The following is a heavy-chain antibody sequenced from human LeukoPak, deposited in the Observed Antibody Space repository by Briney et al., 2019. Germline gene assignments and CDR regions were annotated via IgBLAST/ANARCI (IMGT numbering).Heavy chain of an antibody. V-gene: IGHV4-4*09. J-gene: IGHJ4*02. Sequence: PSETLSLTCSVSGGSLTNYYWGWIRQPPGKGLEFIGYIHSDGTTNYDSSLQSRVAISLDTSKIQFSLRLYSVTAADTALYCCARLNYRGGEALHFDSWGQGTLVTVSS. CDR2: IHSDGTT. D-gene: IGHD3-16*01. CDR1: GGSLTNYY. CDR3: ARLNYRGGEALHFDS.